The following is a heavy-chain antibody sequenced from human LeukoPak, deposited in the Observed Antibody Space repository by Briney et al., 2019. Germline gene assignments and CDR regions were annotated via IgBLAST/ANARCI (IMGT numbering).Heavy chain of an antibody. V-gene: IGHV3-23*01. D-gene: IGHD1-26*01. CDR2: ISGSGGST. CDR3: AKLSGSYTYYFDY. CDR1: GFTFSSYA. J-gene: IGHJ4*02. Sequence: GGSLRLSCAASGFTFSSYAMSWVRQAPGKGLEWVSAISGSGGSTYYADSVKGRFTISRDNSKNTLYLQMNSLRAEDTAVYYCAKLSGSYTYYFDYWGQRTLVTVSS.